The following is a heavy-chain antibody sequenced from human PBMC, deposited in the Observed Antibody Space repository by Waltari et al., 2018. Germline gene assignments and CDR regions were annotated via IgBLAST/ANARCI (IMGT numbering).Heavy chain of an antibody. D-gene: IGHD6-13*01. Sequence: QVHLIQSAAEVKKPRTSLKVSCKATGGTFSSYAISWLRQSPGQGLEWMGRTIPTFGTANHAQKFQGRVTITAGKAMSPAYMELSSLGCEERAGYYCAWLIGAAGTVDYRGQGTLVTVSS. CDR3: AWLIGAAGTVDY. CDR1: GGTFSSYA. J-gene: IGHJ4*02. V-gene: IGHV1-69*08. CDR2: TIPTFGTA.